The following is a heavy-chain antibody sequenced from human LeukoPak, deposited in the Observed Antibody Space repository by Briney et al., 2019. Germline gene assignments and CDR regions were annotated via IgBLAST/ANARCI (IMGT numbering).Heavy chain of an antibody. CDR1: GFTFSSYA. CDR2: ISGSGGST. D-gene: IGHD3-3*01. V-gene: IGHV3-23*01. J-gene: IGHJ4*02. CDR3: AKGVIFWSGTYYFDY. Sequence: GVSLRLSCAASGFTFSSYAMSWVRQAPGKGLKWFSAISGSGGSTHYADSVKGRFTISRDNSKNALYLQMNSLRDEDTAVYYCAKGVIFWSGTYYFDYWGQGTLVTVSS.